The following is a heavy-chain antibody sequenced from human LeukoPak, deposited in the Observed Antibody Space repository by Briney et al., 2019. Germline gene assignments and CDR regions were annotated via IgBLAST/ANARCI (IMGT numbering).Heavy chain of an antibody. D-gene: IGHD5-24*01. Sequence: GGSLRLSCAASGFTFSDYYMNWIRQAPGKGLEWVGFIRRKSCGGTTEYAASVKGRFTISRDDSKSIAYLQMNSLNTEDTAVYYCTRVEMVAFYSYYMDVWGKGTTVTISS. J-gene: IGHJ6*03. V-gene: IGHV3-49*03. CDR2: IRRKSCGGTT. CDR1: GFTFSDYY. CDR3: TRVEMVAFYSYYMDV.